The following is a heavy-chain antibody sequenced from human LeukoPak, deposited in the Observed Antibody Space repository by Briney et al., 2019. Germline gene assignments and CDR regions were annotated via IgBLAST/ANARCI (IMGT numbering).Heavy chain of an antibody. CDR1: GFTFSSYN. D-gene: IGHD2-2*02. V-gene: IGHV3-48*01. J-gene: IGHJ4*02. CDR2: ITSSSSTI. Sequence: EPGGSLRLXCTASGFTFSSYNMTWVRLAPGKGLESISYITSSSSTIYYADSVKGRFIISRDNAKTSLSLQMNSLRAEDTAVYYCARDRYCTGTTCYTADYWGQGTLVTVSS. CDR3: ARDRYCTGTTCYTADY.